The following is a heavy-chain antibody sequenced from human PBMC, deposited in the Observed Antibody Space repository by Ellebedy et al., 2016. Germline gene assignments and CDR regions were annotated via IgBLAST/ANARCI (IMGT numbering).Heavy chain of an antibody. CDR2: IVVGSGNT. D-gene: IGHD1-14*01. V-gene: IGHV1-58*02. CDR1: GFTFSSSA. J-gene: IGHJ6*02. Sequence: ASVKVSCKASGFTFSSSAMQWVRQARGQRLEWIGWIVVGSGNTNYAQKFRERVTITRDMSTSTAYMELSSLRSEDTAVYYCAAAAGHPNYYYYGMDVWGQGTTVTVSS. CDR3: AAAAGHPNYYYYGMDV.